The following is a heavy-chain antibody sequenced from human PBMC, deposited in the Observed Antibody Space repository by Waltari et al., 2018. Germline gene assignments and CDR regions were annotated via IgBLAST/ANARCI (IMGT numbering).Heavy chain of an antibody. CDR1: GGSISSSSYY. J-gene: IGHJ2*01. V-gene: IGHV4-39*07. CDR3: ARRGKDIAVARRGPMVWYFDL. D-gene: IGHD6-19*01. CDR2: INHSGST. Sequence: QLQLQESGPGLVKPSETLSLTCTVSGGSISSSSYYWGWIRQPPGKGLEWIGEINHSGSTNYNPSLKSRVTISVDTSKNQFSLKLSSVTAADTAVYYCARRGKDIAVARRGPMVWYFDLWGRGTLVTVSS.